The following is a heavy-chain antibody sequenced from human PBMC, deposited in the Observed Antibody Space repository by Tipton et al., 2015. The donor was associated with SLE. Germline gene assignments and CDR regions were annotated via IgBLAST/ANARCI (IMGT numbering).Heavy chain of an antibody. V-gene: IGHV3-30*14. CDR1: GFTFNNYA. J-gene: IGHJ5*02. Sequence: RSLRLSCAASGFTFNNYAMHWVRQAPGKGQEWVALISYDGTTEKYGDSVRGRFTISRDNSKNTVFLQMNSLTSEDTAVYYCARGRRDADHDFWSRYYILDPWGQGTLVTVSS. CDR2: ISYDGTTE. D-gene: IGHD3-3*01. CDR3: ARGRRDADHDFWSRYYILDP.